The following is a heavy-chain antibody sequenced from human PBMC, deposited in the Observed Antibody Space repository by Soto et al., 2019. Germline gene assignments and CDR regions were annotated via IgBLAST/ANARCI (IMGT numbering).Heavy chain of an antibody. J-gene: IGHJ4*02. Sequence: SETLSLTCTVSGGSISSGDYYWSWVRQPPGKGLEWIGYIYYGGSTYYNPSLKSRVTISVDTSKNQFSLKLSSVTAADTAVYYCARVAGWSYLDYWGQGTLVTVSS. CDR1: GGSISSGDYY. CDR2: IYYGGST. V-gene: IGHV4-30-4*01. D-gene: IGHD6-19*01. CDR3: ARVAGWSYLDY.